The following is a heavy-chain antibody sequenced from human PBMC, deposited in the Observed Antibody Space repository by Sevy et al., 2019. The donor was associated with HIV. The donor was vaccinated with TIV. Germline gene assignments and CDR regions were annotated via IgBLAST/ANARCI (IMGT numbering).Heavy chain of an antibody. V-gene: IGHV4-59*01. D-gene: IGHD2-2*01. Sequence: SETLSLTCTVSAVSITNYYWSWIRQPPGKGLEWIANIHYTGSTNYKPSLQSRVTISVDTSKNQFSLNLSSVTAADTAVYYCARDWGTPAAYYWYFDLRGRGTLVTISS. CDR3: ARDWGTPAAYYWYFDL. CDR2: IHYTGST. CDR1: AVSITNYY. J-gene: IGHJ2*01.